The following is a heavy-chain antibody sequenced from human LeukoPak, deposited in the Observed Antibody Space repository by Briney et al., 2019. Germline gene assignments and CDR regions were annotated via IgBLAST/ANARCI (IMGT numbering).Heavy chain of an antibody. Sequence: KTSETLSLTCTVSGGSISSYYWSWIRQPPGKGLEWIGYIYYSGSTNYNPSLKSRVTISVDTSKNQFSLKLSSVTAADTAVYYCASDYGSGSYYIFWDQGTLVTVSS. CDR2: IYYSGST. J-gene: IGHJ4*02. CDR3: ASDYGSGSYYIF. D-gene: IGHD3-10*01. V-gene: IGHV4-59*01. CDR1: GGSISSYY.